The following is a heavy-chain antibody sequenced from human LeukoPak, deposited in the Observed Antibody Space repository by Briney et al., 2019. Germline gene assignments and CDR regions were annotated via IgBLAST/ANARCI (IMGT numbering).Heavy chain of an antibody. CDR1: GGTFSSYA. J-gene: IGHJ4*02. CDR3: ARGGYSSSPNFDY. V-gene: IGHV1-69*13. CDR2: IIPIFGTA. Sequence: ASVKVSCKASGGTFSSYAISWVRQAPGQGLEWMGGIIPIFGTANYAQKFQGRVTITADESTSTAYMELSSLRSEDTAVYYCARGGYSSSPNFDYWDQGTLVTVSS. D-gene: IGHD6-6*01.